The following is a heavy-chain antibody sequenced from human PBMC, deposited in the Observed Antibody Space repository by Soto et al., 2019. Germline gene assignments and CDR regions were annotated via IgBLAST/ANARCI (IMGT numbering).Heavy chain of an antibody. Sequence: PGGSLRLSCAASGFTFSDYYMSWIRQAPGKGLEWVSYISSSGSTIYYADSVKGRFTISRDNAKNSLYLQMNSLRAEDTAVYYCASLLRFLEWPTTTSEYFQHWGQGT. CDR2: ISSSGSTI. CDR1: GFTFSDYY. V-gene: IGHV3-11*01. D-gene: IGHD3-3*01. J-gene: IGHJ1*01. CDR3: ASLLRFLEWPTTTSEYFQH.